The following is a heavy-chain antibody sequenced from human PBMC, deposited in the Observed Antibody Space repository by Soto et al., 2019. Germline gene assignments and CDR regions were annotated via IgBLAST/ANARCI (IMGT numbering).Heavy chain of an antibody. J-gene: IGHJ4*02. CDR3: ARDYCSSTSCYGPDY. CDR1: GYTFTSYG. Sequence: QVQLVQSGAEVKRPGASVKVSCKASGYTFTSYGISWVRQAPGQGLEWMGWISTYNGDTKYAQRLQGRVTMTTDTSTTTVYMELRSLRSDDTAVHYCARDYCSSTSCYGPDYWGQGTLVTVSS. D-gene: IGHD2-2*01. CDR2: ISTYNGDT. V-gene: IGHV1-18*01.